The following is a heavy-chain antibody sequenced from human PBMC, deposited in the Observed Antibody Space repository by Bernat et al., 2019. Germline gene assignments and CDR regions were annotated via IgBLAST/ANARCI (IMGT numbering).Heavy chain of an antibody. V-gene: IGHV4-59*13. CDR2: IFYSGST. J-gene: IGHJ4*02. CDR1: VESISTYY. D-gene: IGHD2-8*02. CDR3: AGEVSLETGGTRRHFDY. Sequence: QVQLQESGPGLVKPSETLSLTCTVSVESISTYYWGWIRQPPGKGLEWIGYIFYSGSTNYNPSLNSRVTRSLDTYKNQSSLKLSSVTAPDTAGYYCAGEVSLETGGTRRHFDYWGQGTLVTVS.